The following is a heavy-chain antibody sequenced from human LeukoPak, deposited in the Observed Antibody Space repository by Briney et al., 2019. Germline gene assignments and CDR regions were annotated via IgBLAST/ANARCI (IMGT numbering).Heavy chain of an antibody. J-gene: IGHJ4*02. V-gene: IGHV4-30-4*01. D-gene: IGHD3-10*01. CDR3: ARDTTTMVRGVINGFDY. Sequence: SQTLSLTCTVSGGSISSGDYYWSWIRQPPGKGLEWIGYIYYSGSTYYNPSLKSRVTISVDTSKNQFSLKLSSVTAADTAVYYCARDTTTMVRGVINGFDYWGQGTLVTVSS. CDR1: GGSISSGDYY. CDR2: IYYSGST.